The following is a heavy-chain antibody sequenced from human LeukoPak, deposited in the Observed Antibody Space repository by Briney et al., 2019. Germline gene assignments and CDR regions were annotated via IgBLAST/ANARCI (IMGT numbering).Heavy chain of an antibody. CDR1: GGTFSSYA. CDR2: IIPIFGAA. D-gene: IGHD2-2*01. J-gene: IGHJ1*01. V-gene: IGHV1-69*13. Sequence: ASVKVSCKASGGTFSSYAISWVRQAPGQGLEWMGGIIPIFGAANYAQKFQGRVTITADESTSTAYMELSSLRSEDTAVYYCARGVVPAPEPVEYFQHWGQGTLVTVSS. CDR3: ARGVVPAPEPVEYFQH.